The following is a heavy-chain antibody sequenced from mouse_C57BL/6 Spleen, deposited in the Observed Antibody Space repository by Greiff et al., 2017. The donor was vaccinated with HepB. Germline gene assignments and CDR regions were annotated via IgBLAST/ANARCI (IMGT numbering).Heavy chain of an antibody. CDR2: ISTYYGDA. CDR1: GYTFTDYA. D-gene: IGHD1-1*01. Sequence: VHLVESGPELVRPGVSVKISCKGSGYTFTDYAMHWVKQSHAKSLEWIGVISTYYGDASYNQKFKDKATMTVDKSSSTAYMELARLTSEDSAVYYCDFITTVVATWDFDYWGQGTTLTVSS. CDR3: DFITTVVATWDFDY. V-gene: IGHV1-67*01. J-gene: IGHJ2*01.